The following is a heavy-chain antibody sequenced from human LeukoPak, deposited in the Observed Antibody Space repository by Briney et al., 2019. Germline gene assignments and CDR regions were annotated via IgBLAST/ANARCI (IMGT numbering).Heavy chain of an antibody. CDR3: ARAPRYSYGYVAYYYYYGMDV. V-gene: IGHV4-34*01. CDR2: INHSGST. D-gene: IGHD5-18*01. Sequence: PSETLSLTCTVSGYSISSGYYWSWIRQPPGKGLEWIGEINHSGSTNYNPSLKSRVTISVDTSKNQFSLKLSSVTAADTAVYYCARAPRYSYGYVAYYYYYGMDVWGQGTTVTVSS. CDR1: GYSISSGYY. J-gene: IGHJ6*02.